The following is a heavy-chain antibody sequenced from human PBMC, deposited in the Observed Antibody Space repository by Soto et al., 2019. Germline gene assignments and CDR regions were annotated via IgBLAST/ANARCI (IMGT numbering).Heavy chain of an antibody. CDR1: GGSIYRSGYY. CDR2: IDYNGVT. V-gene: IGHV4-39*01. D-gene: IGHD3-10*01. Sequence: SETLSLTCTVSGGSIYRSGYYWGWIRQPPGRGLEWIGNIDYNGVTYSNPSLKSRVTISRDTSKNQFSLKLTSVTAADTATITWFDPWGQGTLVTVSS. CDR3: FDP. J-gene: IGHJ5*02.